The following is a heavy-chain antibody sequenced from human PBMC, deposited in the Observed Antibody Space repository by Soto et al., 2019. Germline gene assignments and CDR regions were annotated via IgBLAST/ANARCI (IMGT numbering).Heavy chain of an antibody. CDR1: DFTFGDIA. CDR3: TRDITY. Sequence: GGPLNLPCTVPDFTFGDIAMSWSRRAPGKGLEWVGFIRSKAYGGTTEYAASVKGRFTISRDDSKSIAYLQMNSLKTEDTAVYYCTRDITYWGQGTLVTVSS. CDR2: IRSKAYGGTT. V-gene: IGHV3-49*03. J-gene: IGHJ4*02.